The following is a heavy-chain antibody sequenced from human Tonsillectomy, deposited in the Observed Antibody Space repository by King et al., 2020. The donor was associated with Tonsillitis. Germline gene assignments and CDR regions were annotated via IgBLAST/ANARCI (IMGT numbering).Heavy chain of an antibody. D-gene: IGHD3-22*01. V-gene: IGHV3-49*03. CDR2: IRSKAYGGTT. CDR3: TRVHWAYYDSSGYYLDY. Sequence: EVQLVESGGGLVQPGRSLRLSCTASGFPFGENAMSWFRQAPGKGLEWVGFIRSKAYGGTTEYAASVKDRFTISRDDSRSIAYLQMNSLKTEDTAVYYCTRVHWAYYDSSGYYLDYWGQGTLVTVSS. J-gene: IGHJ4*02. CDR1: GFPFGENA.